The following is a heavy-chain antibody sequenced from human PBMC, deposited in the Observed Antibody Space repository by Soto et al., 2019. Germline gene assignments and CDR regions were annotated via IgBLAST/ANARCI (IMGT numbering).Heavy chain of an antibody. D-gene: IGHD6-13*01. J-gene: IGHJ4*02. Sequence: EVQLLESGGGLVQPGGSLRLSCAASGFTFSSYAMSWVRQAPGKGLEWVSAISGSGGSTYYADSVKGRFTISXXXXXXXXXXXMNSLRAEDTAVYYCAKDRGSFPYWGQGTLVTVSS. CDR1: GFTFSSYA. V-gene: IGHV3-23*01. CDR3: AKDRGSFPY. CDR2: ISGSGGST.